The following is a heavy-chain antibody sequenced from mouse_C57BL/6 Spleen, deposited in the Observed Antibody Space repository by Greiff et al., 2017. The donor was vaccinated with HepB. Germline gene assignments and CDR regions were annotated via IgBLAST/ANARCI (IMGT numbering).Heavy chain of an antibody. J-gene: IGHJ4*01. Sequence: LQESGAELVKPGASVKISCKASGYAFSSYWMNWVKQRPGKGLEWIGQIYPGDGDTNYNGKFKGKATLTADKSSSTAYMQLSSLTSEDSAVYFCARGWYGNDYYAMDYWGQGTSVTVSS. CDR2: IYPGDGDT. CDR3: ARGWYGNDYYAMDY. V-gene: IGHV1-80*01. D-gene: IGHD2-10*02. CDR1: GYAFSSYW.